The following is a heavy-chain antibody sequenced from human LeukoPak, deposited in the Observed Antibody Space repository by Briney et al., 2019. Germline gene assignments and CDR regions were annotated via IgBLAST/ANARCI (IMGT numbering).Heavy chain of an antibody. D-gene: IGHD3-16*01. CDR1: GGTFSSYA. CDR3: AKALTDHQDLDAFDF. CDR2: IIPIFGTA. Sequence: ASVKVSCKASGGTFSSYAISWVRQAPGQGLEWMGGIIPIFGTANYAQKFQGRVTITADESTSTAYMELSSLRSEDTAVYYCAKALTDHQDLDAFDFWAKGQWSPSLQ. J-gene: IGHJ3*01. V-gene: IGHV1-69*13.